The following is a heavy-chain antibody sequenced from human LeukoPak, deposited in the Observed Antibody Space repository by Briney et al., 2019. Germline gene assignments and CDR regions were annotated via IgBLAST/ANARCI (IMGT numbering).Heavy chain of an antibody. Sequence: PSETLSLTCTVSGGSISSSSYYWGWIRQPPGKGLEWIGRIDYSGSTYYNPSLKSRVTISVDTSKNQFSLKLSSVTAADTAAYYCARIIAAAGTPGDDYWGQPTLVTVSS. J-gene: IGHJ4*02. D-gene: IGHD6-13*01. CDR1: GGSISSSSYY. V-gene: IGHV4-39*01. CDR2: IDYSGST. CDR3: ARIIAAAGTPGDDY.